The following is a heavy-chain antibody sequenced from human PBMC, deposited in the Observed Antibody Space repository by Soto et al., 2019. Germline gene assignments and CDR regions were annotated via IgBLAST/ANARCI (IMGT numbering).Heavy chain of an antibody. D-gene: IGHD5-12*01. J-gene: IGHJ4*02. CDR1: GDTFNFYS. CDR3: ARGHSGYDGVY. CDR2: INPGNSNT. Sequence: ASVKVSCKASGDTFNFYSINWVRQAPGLRLEWMGRINPGNSNTKYSQKFQGRVTITTDTSASTAYMELSSLRSEDTAVYYRARGHSGYDGVYWGQGTLVTVSS. V-gene: IGHV1-3*01.